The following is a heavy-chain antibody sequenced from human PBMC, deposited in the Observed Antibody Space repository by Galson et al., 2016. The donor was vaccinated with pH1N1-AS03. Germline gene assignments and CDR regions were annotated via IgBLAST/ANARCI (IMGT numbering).Heavy chain of an antibody. CDR1: GFTFRSYW. Sequence: CAASGFTFRSYWMTWVRQAPGKGLEWVANIKQDGSENYSLDSVKGRFTISRDNVENSVYLQLNSLKVEDTAMYYCARIKGGGNSDGFDIWGLGTKVIVSS. CDR2: IKQDGSEN. J-gene: IGHJ3*02. V-gene: IGHV3-7*01. D-gene: IGHD4-23*01. CDR3: ARIKGGGNSDGFDI.